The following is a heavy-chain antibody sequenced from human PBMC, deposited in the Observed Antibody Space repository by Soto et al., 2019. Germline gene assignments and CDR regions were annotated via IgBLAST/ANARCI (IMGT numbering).Heavy chain of an antibody. CDR3: AREGTTMVRGDPYYFDY. V-gene: IGHV4-4*02. CDR2: IYHSGST. D-gene: IGHD3-10*01. J-gene: IGHJ4*02. CDR1: GGSISSSNW. Sequence: QVQLQESGPGLVKPSGTLSLTCAVSGGSISSSNWWSWVRQPPGKGLEWIGEIYHSGSTNYTPSLKSRVTISVDKSKNQFSLKLSSVTAADTAVYYCAREGTTMVRGDPYYFDYWGQGTLVTVSS.